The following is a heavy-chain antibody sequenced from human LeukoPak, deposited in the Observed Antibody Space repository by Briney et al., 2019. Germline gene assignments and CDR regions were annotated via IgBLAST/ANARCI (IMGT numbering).Heavy chain of an antibody. CDR2: ISGSGGST. D-gene: IGHD3-22*01. CDR3: AKYYDTSGKALGFDY. Sequence: PGGSLRLSCAASGFTFSSYGMRWVRQAPGKGLERVSAISGSGGSTYYADSVKGRFTISRDNSKNTLYLQMNSVIAKDTAVYYCAKYYDTSGKALGFDYWGQGTLVTVSS. V-gene: IGHV3-23*01. J-gene: IGHJ4*02. CDR1: GFTFSSYG.